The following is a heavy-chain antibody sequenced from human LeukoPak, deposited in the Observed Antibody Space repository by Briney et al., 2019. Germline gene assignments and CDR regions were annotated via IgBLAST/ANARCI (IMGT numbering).Heavy chain of an antibody. CDR1: GFTVSSNY. CDR2: IYSGGST. J-gene: IGHJ4*02. V-gene: IGHV3-53*01. D-gene: IGHD3-22*01. Sequence: PGGSLRLSCAASGFTVSSNYMSWVRQAPGGGLEWGSVIYSGGSTYYADSVKGRFTISRDNSKNTLYLQMNSLRAEDTAEYYCARDFPYGSSGFRPKGDYWGQGTLVTVSS. CDR3: ARDFPYGSSGFRPKGDY.